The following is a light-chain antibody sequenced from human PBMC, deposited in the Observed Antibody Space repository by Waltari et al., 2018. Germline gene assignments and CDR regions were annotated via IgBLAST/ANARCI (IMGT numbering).Light chain of an antibody. CDR1: SSDVGGYNF. J-gene: IGLJ1*01. CDR3: SSYAGSNYFYV. V-gene: IGLV2-8*01. Sequence: QSALTQPPSASGSPGQSVTISCTGTSSDVGGYNFVSWYQQHPGRAPKLIIYEVSKRPSGVPDRFSGSKSGNTASLTVSGLQAEDEADYYCSSYAGSNYFYVFGTGTKVTVL. CDR2: EVS.